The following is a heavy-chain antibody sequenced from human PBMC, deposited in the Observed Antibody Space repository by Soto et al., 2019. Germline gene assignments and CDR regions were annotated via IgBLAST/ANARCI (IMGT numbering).Heavy chain of an antibody. CDR3: ARGDMVRGFNDGIDY. J-gene: IGHJ4*02. CDR2: INAGNGNT. CDR1: GYTFTSYA. Sequence: ASVKVSCKASGYTFTSYAMHWVRQAPGQRLEWMGWINAGNGNTKYSQKFQGRVTITRDTSASTAYMELSSLRSEDTAVYYCARGDMVRGFNDGIDYWGQGTLVTVSS. D-gene: IGHD3-10*01. V-gene: IGHV1-3*01.